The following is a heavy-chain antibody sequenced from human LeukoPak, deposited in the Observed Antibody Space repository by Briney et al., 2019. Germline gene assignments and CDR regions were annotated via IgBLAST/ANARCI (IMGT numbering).Heavy chain of an antibody. CDR2: IYTSGST. Sequence: PSETLSLTCTVSGGSISSYYWSWIRQPAGKGLEWIVRIYTSGSTNYNPSLKSRVTMSVDTSKNQFSLKLSSVTAADTAVYYCARDSGSGSYSPIDAFDIWGQGTMVTVSS. CDR1: GGSISSYY. V-gene: IGHV4-4*07. D-gene: IGHD3-10*01. J-gene: IGHJ3*02. CDR3: ARDSGSGSYSPIDAFDI.